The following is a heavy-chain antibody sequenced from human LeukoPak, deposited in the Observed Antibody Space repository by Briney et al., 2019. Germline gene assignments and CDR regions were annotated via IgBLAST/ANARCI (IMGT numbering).Heavy chain of an antibody. CDR2: INPSGGST. CDR1: GYTFTSYY. D-gene: IGHD6-6*01. V-gene: IGHV1-46*01. Sequence: ASVKVSCKASGYTFTSYYMHWVRQAPGQGLEWMGIINPSGGSTSYAQKFQGRVTMTRDTSTSTVYMGLSSLRSEDTAVYYCAREGYSSSSDYYYGMDVWGQGTTVTVSS. J-gene: IGHJ6*02. CDR3: AREGYSSSSDYYYGMDV.